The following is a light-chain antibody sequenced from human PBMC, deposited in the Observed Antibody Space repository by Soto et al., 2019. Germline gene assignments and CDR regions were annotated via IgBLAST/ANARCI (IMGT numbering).Light chain of an antibody. J-gene: IGLJ1*01. V-gene: IGLV2-14*03. CDR2: DVS. CDR1: SSDVGGYNY. CDR3: SSYTTSNTRQIV. Sequence: QSVLTQPASVSGSPGQSITISCTGTSSDVGGYNYVSWYQHHPGKAPKLMFYDVSNRPSGVSNRFSGSKSGNTASLTISGLQTEDEDEYYCSSYTTSNTRQIVLGTGTKLTVL.